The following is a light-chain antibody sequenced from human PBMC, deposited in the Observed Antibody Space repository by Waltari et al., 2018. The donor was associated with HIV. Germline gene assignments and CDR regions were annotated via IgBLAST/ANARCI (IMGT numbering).Light chain of an antibody. CDR2: AAS. CDR1: QNLSSY. Sequence: DIQMTQSPSSLSASVGDRVTITCRASQNLSSYFNWLQQKPGKAQKLHIYAASSLQRRVPTRISGSGSGTDFTLTISSLLPEDSATYFCQQSYSSLFTFGPGTKVDFK. CDR3: QQSYSSLFT. V-gene: IGKV1-39*01. J-gene: IGKJ3*01.